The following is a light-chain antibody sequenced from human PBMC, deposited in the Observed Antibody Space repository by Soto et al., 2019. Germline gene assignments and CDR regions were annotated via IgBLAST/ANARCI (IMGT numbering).Light chain of an antibody. V-gene: IGKV3-11*01. Sequence: ETVLTQSPATLSLSPGETATLSCRANQSVGSGLAWYQQRPGQPPRLLLYAASTRAPGIPARFSGSGSGTDFTLTISGLEPEDFAVFYCQQRARWPLTFGGGTKVEIK. J-gene: IGKJ4*01. CDR3: QQRARWPLT. CDR1: QSVGSG. CDR2: AAS.